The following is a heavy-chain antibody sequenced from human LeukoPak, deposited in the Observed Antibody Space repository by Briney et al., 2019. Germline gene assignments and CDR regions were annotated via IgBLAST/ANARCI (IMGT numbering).Heavy chain of an antibody. Sequence: GGSLRLSCVASGFTVSTYHMTWVRQAPGKGLEWVSTIYSGGSTNYEDSVRGRFTISRDSSQNTVWLQMNSLRAEDTAVYHCAKRGNNAFEIWGQGTMVTVSS. CDR1: GFTVSTYH. V-gene: IGHV3-53*01. J-gene: IGHJ3*02. CDR3: AKRGNNAFEI. CDR2: IYSGGST. D-gene: IGHD3-16*01.